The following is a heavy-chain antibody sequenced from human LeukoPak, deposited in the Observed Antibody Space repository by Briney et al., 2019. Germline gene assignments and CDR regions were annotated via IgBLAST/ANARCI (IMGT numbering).Heavy chain of an antibody. J-gene: IGHJ4*02. CDR1: GYTFTSYY. CDR2: INPSGGST. D-gene: IGHD6-6*01. V-gene: IGHV1-46*03. CDR3: ARIAARREYYFDY. Sequence: ASVQVSCKASGYTFTSYYMHWVRQAPGQGLEWMGIINPSGGSTSYAQKFQGRVTMTRDTSTSTVYMELSSLRSEDTAAYYCARIAARREYYFDYWGQGTLVTVSS.